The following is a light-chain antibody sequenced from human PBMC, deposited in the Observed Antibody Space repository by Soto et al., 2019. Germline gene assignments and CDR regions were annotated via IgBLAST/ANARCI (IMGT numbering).Light chain of an antibody. CDR3: QQSYSTPAT. CDR2: AAS. V-gene: IGKV1-39*01. J-gene: IGKJ1*01. CDR1: QSISSY. Sequence: DIPMTQSPSSLSASVGDRVTITCRASQSISSYLNWYQLKPGKAPKLLIYAASSLQSGVPSRFSGSGSGTDFTLTISSLQPEDFATYYCQQSYSTPATFGQGTKVEIK.